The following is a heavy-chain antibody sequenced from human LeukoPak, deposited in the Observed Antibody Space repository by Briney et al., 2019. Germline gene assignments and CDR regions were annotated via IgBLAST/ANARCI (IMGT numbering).Heavy chain of an antibody. Sequence: SVKVSCKASGGTFSSYAISWVRQAPGQGLEWMGGIIPIFGTANYAQKFQGRVTITADESTSTAYMELSSLRSEDTAVYYCARGGVVVPAAPPYYYYMDVWGKGTTVTVSS. CDR3: ARGGVVVPAAPPYYYYMDV. CDR1: GGTFSSYA. V-gene: IGHV1-69*13. D-gene: IGHD2-2*01. CDR2: IIPIFGTA. J-gene: IGHJ6*03.